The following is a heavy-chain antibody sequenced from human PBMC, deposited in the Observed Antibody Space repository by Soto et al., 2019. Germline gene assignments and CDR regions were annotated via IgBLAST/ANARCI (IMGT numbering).Heavy chain of an antibody. J-gene: IGHJ6*03. CDR1: GYTFTRYG. CDR2: ISAYNGNT. CDR3: ASPADWNYGVDYYYMDV. Sequence: ASVKVSCKASGYTFTRYGISWVRQGPGQGLEWMGWISAYNGNTNYAQKLQGRVTMTTDTSTSTAYMELRSLRSDDTAVYYCASPADWNYGVDYYYMDVWGKGTTVTVSS. V-gene: IGHV1-18*01. D-gene: IGHD1-7*01.